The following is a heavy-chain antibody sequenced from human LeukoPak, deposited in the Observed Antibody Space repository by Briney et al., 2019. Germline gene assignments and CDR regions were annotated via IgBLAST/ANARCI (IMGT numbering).Heavy chain of an antibody. CDR2: IYTSGST. V-gene: IGHV4-59*10. D-gene: IGHD2-2*01. J-gene: IGHJ2*01. CDR1: GGSFSGYY. CDR3: ARGRPYCSSTSCKPYDWYFDL. Sequence: PSETLSLTCAVYGGSFSGYYWSWIRQPAGKGLEWIGRIYTSGSTNYNPSLKSRVTMSVDTSKNQFSLKLSSVTAADTAVYYCARGRPYCSSTSCKPYDWYFDLWGRGTLVTVSS.